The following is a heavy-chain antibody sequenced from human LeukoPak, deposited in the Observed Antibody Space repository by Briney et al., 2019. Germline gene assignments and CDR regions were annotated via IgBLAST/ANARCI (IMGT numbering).Heavy chain of an antibody. CDR2: IYYSGST. D-gene: IGHD6-13*01. CDR3: ARALNIAGIVDY. J-gene: IGHJ4*02. Sequence: TLSLTCTVSGGSISSGGYYWSWIRQHPGKDLEWIGYIYYSGSTYYNPSLKSRVTISVDTSKNQFSLKLSSVTATDTAVYYWARALNIAGIVDYWGQGTLLPVFS. V-gene: IGHV4-31*03. CDR1: GGSISSGGYY.